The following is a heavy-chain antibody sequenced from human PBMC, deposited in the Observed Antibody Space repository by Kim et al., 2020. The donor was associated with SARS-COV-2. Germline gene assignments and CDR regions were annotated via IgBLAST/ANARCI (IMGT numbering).Heavy chain of an antibody. CDR3: ARFGGYSYGYGVDY. D-gene: IGHD5-18*01. J-gene: IGHJ4*02. Sequence: NPSLKSRVTISEDTSKNQISLKLSSVTAADTAVYYCARFGGYSYGYGVDYWGQGTLVTVSS. V-gene: IGHV4-39*01.